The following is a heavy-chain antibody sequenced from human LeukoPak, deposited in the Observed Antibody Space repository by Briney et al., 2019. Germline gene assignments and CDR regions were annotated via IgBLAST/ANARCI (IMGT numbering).Heavy chain of an antibody. D-gene: IGHD3-22*01. Sequence: GGSLRLSCAASGFTFSSYDMHWVRQATGKGLEWVSAIGTAGDTYYPGSVKGRFTISRDNSKNTLYLQMNSLRAEDTAVYYCAKGPDNYYDSSGYYWAPLDYWGQGTLVTVSS. CDR2: IGTAGDT. V-gene: IGHV3-13*01. CDR1: GFTFSSYD. CDR3: AKGPDNYYDSSGYYWAPLDY. J-gene: IGHJ4*02.